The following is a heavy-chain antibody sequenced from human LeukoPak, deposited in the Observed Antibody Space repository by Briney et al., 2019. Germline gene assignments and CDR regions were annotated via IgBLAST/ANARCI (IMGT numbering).Heavy chain of an antibody. Sequence: GGSLRLSCAASGFTFTAYLIHWVRQAPGKGLEWVAVMSSDGNAMFYADSVKGRFTISRDNPKNTLYLQMNSLRAEDTAVYYCVRESEYDHSASFDYWGQGTLVTVSS. V-gene: IGHV3-30-3*01. D-gene: IGHD3-22*01. J-gene: IGHJ4*02. CDR3: VRESEYDHSASFDY. CDR2: MSSDGNAM. CDR1: GFTFTAYL.